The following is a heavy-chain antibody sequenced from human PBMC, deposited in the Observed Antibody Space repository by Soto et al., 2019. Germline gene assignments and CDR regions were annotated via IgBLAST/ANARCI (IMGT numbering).Heavy chain of an antibody. CDR3: ERTDGVGVTAALDY. CDR2: ISAYNGNT. J-gene: IGHJ4*02. CDR1: GYTFTSYG. D-gene: IGHD2-21*02. V-gene: IGHV1-18*01. Sequence: QVKLVQSGAEVKKPGASVKVSCKASGYTFTSYGISWVRQAPEQRLEWMGWISAYNGNTNYAQQLQARVTMTTDTSTSTAYLELRSLRSDDTAVYYCERTDGVGVTAALDYWGQGTLVTVSS.